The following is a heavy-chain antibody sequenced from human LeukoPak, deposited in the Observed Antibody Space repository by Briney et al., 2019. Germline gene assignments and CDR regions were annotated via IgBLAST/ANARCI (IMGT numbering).Heavy chain of an antibody. D-gene: IGHD3-22*01. CDR3: ARGPTMKMDV. Sequence: GGSLRLSCAVSGFTFSSYSMNWVRQAPGKGLEWVSSINSGSSHIYYADSVKGRFTISRDNAKNSLYLQMNSLRVEDTAVYYCARGPTMKMDVWGKGTTVTVSS. V-gene: IGHV3-21*01. CDR1: GFTFSSYS. J-gene: IGHJ6*04. CDR2: INSGSSHI.